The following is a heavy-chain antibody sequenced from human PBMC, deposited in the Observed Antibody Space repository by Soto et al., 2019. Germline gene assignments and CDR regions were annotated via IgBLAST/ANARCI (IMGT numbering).Heavy chain of an antibody. CDR1: GYTFCQYG. Sequence: ASVKVSCKASGYTFCQYGITWVRQAPGQGLEWMGWISPYNDNTKYAERLQGRVSMTIDTSTSTAYMELRTLTSDDTAMYYCARDRIAAGDTPYYFDHWGQGALVTVSS. V-gene: IGHV1-18*01. J-gene: IGHJ4*02. CDR3: ARDRIAAGDTPYYFDH. D-gene: IGHD6-13*01. CDR2: ISPYNDNT.